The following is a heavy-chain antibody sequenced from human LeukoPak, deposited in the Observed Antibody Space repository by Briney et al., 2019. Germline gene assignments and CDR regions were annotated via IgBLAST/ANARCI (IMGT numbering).Heavy chain of an antibody. Sequence: SGGSLSLSCAASGFTLRSYDMSWVRQAPGKGLEWVAATSGSGVNSYYADSVRGRFTISRDNSQNTLYLQMDSLRAEDTALYYCAKEYSGYDFDYWGQGTLVTVSS. D-gene: IGHD5-12*01. V-gene: IGHV3-23*01. CDR1: GFTLRSYD. J-gene: IGHJ4*02. CDR2: TSGSGVNS. CDR3: AKEYSGYDFDY.